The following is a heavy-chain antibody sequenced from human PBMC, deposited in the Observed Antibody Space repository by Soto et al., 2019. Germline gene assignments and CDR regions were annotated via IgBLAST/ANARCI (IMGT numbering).Heavy chain of an antibody. V-gene: IGHV4-59*08. CDR3: ARRKTRPEAFDY. D-gene: IGHD6-25*01. Sequence: PSETLSLTCTVSGGSISTYCWTWIRQPPGKGLEWIGYVYYSGNTNYNPSLRSRVTISVDTSKSQFSLKLNSVTATDTAVYYCARRKTRPEAFDYWGQGALVTVSS. J-gene: IGHJ4*02. CDR1: GGSISTYC. CDR2: VYYSGNT.